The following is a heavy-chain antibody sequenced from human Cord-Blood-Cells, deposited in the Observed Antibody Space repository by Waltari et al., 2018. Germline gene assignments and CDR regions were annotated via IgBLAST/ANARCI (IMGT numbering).Heavy chain of an antibody. D-gene: IGHD3-22*01. J-gene: IGHJ4*02. CDR3: ARTRLDYYDSSGYYYYFDY. V-gene: IGHV2-26*01. Sequence: ALEWLAHIFSNDEKSYSTSLKSRLTISKDTSKSQVVLTMTNMDPVDTATYYCARTRLDYYDSSGYYYYFDYWGQGTLVTVSS. CDR2: IFSNDEK.